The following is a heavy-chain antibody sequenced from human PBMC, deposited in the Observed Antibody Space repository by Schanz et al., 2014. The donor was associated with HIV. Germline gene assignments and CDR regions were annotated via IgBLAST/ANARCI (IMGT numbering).Heavy chain of an antibody. Sequence: QVQLVESGGGVVQPGRSLRLSCAASGFSFINYGMHWVRQAPGKGLEWVAVISYDGSNKYYADSVKGRFTISRDNSKNTLYLQMNSLRAEDTAMYFCARDLRGHFDYWSRGTLVAVSS. CDR1: GFSFINYG. V-gene: IGHV3-30*03. J-gene: IGHJ4*02. CDR3: ARDLRGHFDY. CDR2: ISYDGSNK. D-gene: IGHD3-10*01.